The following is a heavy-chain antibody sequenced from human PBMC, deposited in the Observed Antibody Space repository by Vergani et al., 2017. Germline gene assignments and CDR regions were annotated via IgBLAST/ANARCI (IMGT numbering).Heavy chain of an antibody. CDR3: ARGPQQLAYYWYFDL. V-gene: IGHV3-43*01. D-gene: IGHD6-13*01. CDR2: ISWDGGST. J-gene: IGHJ2*01. Sequence: EVQLVESGGVVVQPGGSLRLSCAASGFTFDDYTMHWVRQAPGKVLEWVSLISWDGGSTYYADSVKGRFTISRDNSKNSLYLQMNSLRTEDTALYYCARGPQQLAYYWYFDLWGRGTLVTVSS. CDR1: GFTFDDYT.